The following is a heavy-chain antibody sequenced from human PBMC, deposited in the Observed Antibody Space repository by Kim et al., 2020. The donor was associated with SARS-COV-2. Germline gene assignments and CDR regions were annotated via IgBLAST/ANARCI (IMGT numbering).Heavy chain of an antibody. CDR1: GYTFTLYA. Sequence: ASVKVSCKASGYTFTLYARQWVRQAPGQRPEWMGYINGGNGDTKYSQNFQGRVTFTRDTSATTFYMELSSLRSEDTAVYYCARDLHSDREFLLDYWGQG. D-gene: IGHD3-10*01. CDR2: INGGNGDT. CDR3: ARDLHSDREFLLDY. J-gene: IGHJ4*02. V-gene: IGHV1-3*01.